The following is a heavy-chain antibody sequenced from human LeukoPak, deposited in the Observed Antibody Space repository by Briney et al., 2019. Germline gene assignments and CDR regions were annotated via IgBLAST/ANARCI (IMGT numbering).Heavy chain of an antibody. CDR1: GASVTTYH. Sequence: PSETLSLTCTASGASVTTYHWSWIRQPAGKGLEWIGRIYVDVATNYNSSLKSRVTMSVDRSKNQFSLKLDSLTAADTAVYYCAKVGKNYVFDYWGQGTLVTVSS. CDR2: IYVDVAT. J-gene: IGHJ4*02. CDR3: AKVGKNYVFDY. D-gene: IGHD3-10*02. V-gene: IGHV4-4*07.